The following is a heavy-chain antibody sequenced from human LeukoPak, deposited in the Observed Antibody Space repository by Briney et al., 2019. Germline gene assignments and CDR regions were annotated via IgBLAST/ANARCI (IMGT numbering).Heavy chain of an antibody. J-gene: IGHJ6*03. D-gene: IGHD2-2*01. Sequence: ASVKVSCKASGYTFTSYGISWVRQAPGQGLEWMGWISTYNGNTDYAQKLQGRVTMTTDTSTSTAYMELRSLRSDDTAVYYCARGQYQLHTTWGFTNYYYYYYMDVWGKGTTVTVSS. CDR1: GYTFTSYG. V-gene: IGHV1-18*01. CDR3: ARGQYQLHTTWGFTNYYYYYYMDV. CDR2: ISTYNGNT.